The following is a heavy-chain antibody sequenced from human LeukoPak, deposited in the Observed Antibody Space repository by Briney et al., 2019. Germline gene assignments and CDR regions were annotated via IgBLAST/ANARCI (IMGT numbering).Heavy chain of an antibody. V-gene: IGHV4-30-2*01. CDR2: IYHSGST. CDR1: GGSISSGGYS. J-gene: IGHJ4*02. D-gene: IGHD6-13*01. Sequence: SETLSLTCAVSGGSISSGGYSWSWIRQPPGTGLEWIGYIYHSGSTYYNPSLKSRVTISVDRSKNQFSLKLSSVTAADTAVHYCARLGIAAAGEDDYWGQGTLVTVSS. CDR3: ARLGIAAAGEDDY.